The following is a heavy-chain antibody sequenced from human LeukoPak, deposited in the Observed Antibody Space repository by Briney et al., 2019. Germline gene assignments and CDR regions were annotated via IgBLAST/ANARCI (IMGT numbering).Heavy chain of an antibody. Sequence: SVKVSCKASGGTFSSYAISWVRQAPGQGLEWMGGIIPIFGTANYAQKFQGRVTITTDESTSTAYMELSSLRSEDTAVYYCARDSMVRGYGNYYYYMDVWAKGPRSPSP. CDR3: ARDSMVRGYGNYYYYMDV. J-gene: IGHJ6*03. CDR1: GGTFSSYA. V-gene: IGHV1-69*05. CDR2: IIPIFGTA. D-gene: IGHD3-10*01.